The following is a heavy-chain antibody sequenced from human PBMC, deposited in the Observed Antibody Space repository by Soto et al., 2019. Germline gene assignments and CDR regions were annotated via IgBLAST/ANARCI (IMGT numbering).Heavy chain of an antibody. D-gene: IGHD3-3*01. CDR2: IFHSGNT. Sequence: SETLSLTCTVSGGSISSNSYYWGWIRQPPGKGLEWIGSIFHSGNTYYNPSLKSRVTISVDTSKNQFSLNLSSVTAADTAVYYCARRYDFWTGYVDYWGQGTLVTVSS. CDR3: ARRYDFWTGYVDY. J-gene: IGHJ4*02. CDR1: GGSISSNSYY. V-gene: IGHV4-39*01.